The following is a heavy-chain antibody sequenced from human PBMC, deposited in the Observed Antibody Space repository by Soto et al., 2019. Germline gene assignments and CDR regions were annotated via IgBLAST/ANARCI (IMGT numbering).Heavy chain of an antibody. D-gene: IGHD1-1*01. V-gene: IGHV1-18*01. CDR2: ISAHNGST. J-gene: IGHJ4*02. CDR1: GYPFTSYS. Sequence: QVHLVQSGAEVKKPGASVKVSRKASGYPFTSYSITWVRQAPGQGLEWMGWISAHNGSTDYAQKLQGRVIVTRDTSTSTAYMELRSLRSDDTAVYYCARGRYGDYWGQGALVTVSS. CDR3: ARGRYGDY.